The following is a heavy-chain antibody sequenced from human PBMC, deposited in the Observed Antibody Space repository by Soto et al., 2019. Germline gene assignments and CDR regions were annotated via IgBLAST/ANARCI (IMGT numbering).Heavy chain of an antibody. D-gene: IGHD6-13*01. CDR1: GFTFSSYA. CDR3: AKDHVDPIAAAGTWWEGYYYYYGMDV. CDR2: ISGSGGST. V-gene: IGHV3-23*01. Sequence: GGSLRLSCAASGFTFSSYAMSWVRQAPGKGLEWVSAISGSGGSTYYADSVKGRFTISRDNSKNTLYLQMNSLRAEDTAVYYCAKDHVDPIAAAGTWWEGYYYYYGMDVWGQGTTVTVSS. J-gene: IGHJ6*02.